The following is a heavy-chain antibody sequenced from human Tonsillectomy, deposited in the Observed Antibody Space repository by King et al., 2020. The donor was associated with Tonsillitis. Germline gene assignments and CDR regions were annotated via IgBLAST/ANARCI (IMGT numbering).Heavy chain of an antibody. CDR1: GGSISSYY. V-gene: IGHV4-59*01. J-gene: IGHJ3*02. D-gene: IGHD3-22*01. CDR2: IYYSGST. CDR3: ARMIVVPKDAFDI. Sequence: QLQESGPGLVKPSETLSLTCTVSGGSISSYYWSWIRQPPGKGLEWIGYIYYSGSTNYNPSLKSRVTISVDTSKNQFSLKLSSVTAADTAVYYCARMIVVPKDAFDIWGQGTMVTVSS.